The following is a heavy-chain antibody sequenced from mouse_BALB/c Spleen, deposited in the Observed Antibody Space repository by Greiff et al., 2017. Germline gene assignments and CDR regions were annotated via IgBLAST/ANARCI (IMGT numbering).Heavy chain of an antibody. J-gene: IGHJ1*01. V-gene: IGHV5-17*02. CDR2: ISSGSSTI. CDR3: ARSGYGSSYDWYFDV. D-gene: IGHD1-1*01. CDR1: GFTFSSFG. Sequence: VQRVESGGGLVQPGGSRKLSCAASGFTFSSFGMHWVRQAPEKGLEWVAYISSGSSTIYYADTVKGRFTISRDNPKNTLFLQMTSLRSEDTAMYYCARSGYGSSYDWYFDVWGAGTTVTVSS.